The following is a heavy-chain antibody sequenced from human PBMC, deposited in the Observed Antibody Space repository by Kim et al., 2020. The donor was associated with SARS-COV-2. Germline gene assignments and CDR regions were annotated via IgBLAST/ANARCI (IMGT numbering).Heavy chain of an antibody. CDR3: AKDSKFGSGWYFFAS. V-gene: IGHV3-23*01. D-gene: IGHD6-19*01. J-gene: IGHJ4*02. Sequence: ADTVKVRFTISRDTSKNTVFLQMNSLRVEDTALYYCAKDSKFGSGWYFFASWGEGALVTVSS.